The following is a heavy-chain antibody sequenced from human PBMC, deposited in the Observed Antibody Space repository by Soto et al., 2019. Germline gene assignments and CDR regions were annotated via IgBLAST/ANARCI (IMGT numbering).Heavy chain of an antibody. V-gene: IGHV1-69*13. D-gene: IGHD3-22*01. Sequence: ASVKVSCKASGGTFSSYAISWVRQAPGQGLEWMGGIIPIFGTANYAQKFQGRVTITADESTSTAYMELSSLRSEDTAVYYCARAGDSSGYYRMPYAAFDIWGQGTMVTVSS. CDR3: ARAGDSSGYYRMPYAAFDI. J-gene: IGHJ3*02. CDR2: IIPIFGTA. CDR1: GGTFSSYA.